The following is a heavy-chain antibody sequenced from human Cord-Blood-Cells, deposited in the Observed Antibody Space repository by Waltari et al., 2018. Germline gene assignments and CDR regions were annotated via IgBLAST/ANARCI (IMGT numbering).Heavy chain of an antibody. J-gene: IGHJ3*02. CDR1: GGTFSSYA. Sequence: QVQLVQSGAEVKKPGSSVKVPCKASGGTFSSYAISWVRQAPGQGLEWMGGIIPIFGTANYEQKFQGRVTITADKSTSTAYMELSSLRSEDTAVYYCARGAPLGLTGANDAFDIWGQGTMVTVSS. D-gene: IGHD7-27*01. V-gene: IGHV1-69*06. CDR3: ARGAPLGLTGANDAFDI. CDR2: IIPIFGTA.